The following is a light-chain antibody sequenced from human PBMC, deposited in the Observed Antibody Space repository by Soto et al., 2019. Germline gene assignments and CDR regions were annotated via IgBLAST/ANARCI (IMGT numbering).Light chain of an antibody. Sequence: DIVLTQSPATLSLSPGERASLSCRASQSVGTSLAWYQQRPGQAPRLLLSAASTRATGIPARFSGSGTGTDFTLTISGLQPEDVAVYYCQQRVNRPPRDTFGQGTKLEIK. CDR3: QQRVNRPPRDT. V-gene: IGKV3-11*01. CDR2: AAS. J-gene: IGKJ2*01. CDR1: QSVGTS.